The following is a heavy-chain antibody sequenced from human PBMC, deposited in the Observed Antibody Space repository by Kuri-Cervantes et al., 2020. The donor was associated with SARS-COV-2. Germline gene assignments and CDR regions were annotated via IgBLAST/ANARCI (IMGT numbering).Heavy chain of an antibody. D-gene: IGHD5-24*01. CDR3: ARLLARVEMATIDY. J-gene: IGHJ4*02. CDR2: ISSTGSTI. Sequence: GGSLRLSCGASGFTFRNFQMNWVRQAPGKGLEWVSYISSTGSTIYYADSVKGRFTISRDSATNSLYLQMNSLRAEDTAVYYCARLLARVEMATIDYWGQGTLVTVSS. CDR1: GFTFRNFQ. V-gene: IGHV3-48*03.